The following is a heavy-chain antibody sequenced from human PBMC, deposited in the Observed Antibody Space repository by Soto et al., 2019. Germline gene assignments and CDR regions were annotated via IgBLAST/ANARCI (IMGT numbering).Heavy chain of an antibody. D-gene: IGHD3-22*01. V-gene: IGHV4-30-4*01. CDR3: SREHYYDSSCYYYAWFDP. CDR1: AGAISSGDYY. Sequence: SETLSLTCTXSAGAISSGDYYWSWIRQPPGKGMEWIGYIYYSGSTYYYPSLKRRVTISVDTSKNQFSLTLSLVTAAATAVYYYSREHYYDSSCYYYAWFDPWGQGTLVTVSS. J-gene: IGHJ5*02. CDR2: IYYSGST.